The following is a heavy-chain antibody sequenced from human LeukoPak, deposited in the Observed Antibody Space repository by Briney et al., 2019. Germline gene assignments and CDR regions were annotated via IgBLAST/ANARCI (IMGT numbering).Heavy chain of an antibody. V-gene: IGHV1-69*05. J-gene: IGHJ5*02. CDR2: IIPMFGSA. CDR1: GGTFSNYV. Sequence: ASVKVSCKASGGTFSNYVISWVRQAPGQGLEWMGGIIPMFGSATYSEKFQGRVTITTDESTSTGYMEMSRLTSEGTAVYYCARGQYYGSETYWHTKWFDPWGQGTPVTVSS. D-gene: IGHD3-10*01. CDR3: ARGQYYGSETYWHTKWFDP.